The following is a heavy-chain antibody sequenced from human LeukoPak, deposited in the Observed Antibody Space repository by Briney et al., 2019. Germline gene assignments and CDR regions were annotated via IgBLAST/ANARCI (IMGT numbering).Heavy chain of an antibody. D-gene: IGHD5-18*01. J-gene: IGHJ4*02. V-gene: IGHV4-39*01. CDR3: ARHKDAAMVTTFDF. CDR2: IYYTGST. CDR1: GDSIISSRYY. Sequence: SETLSLTCTVSGDSIISSRYYWGWIRQPPGKGLEWIGSIYYTGSTYYNPSLKSRVTISGDTSKNQFSLRLSSVTAADTAVYSCARHKDAAMVTTFDFWGQGTLVTASS.